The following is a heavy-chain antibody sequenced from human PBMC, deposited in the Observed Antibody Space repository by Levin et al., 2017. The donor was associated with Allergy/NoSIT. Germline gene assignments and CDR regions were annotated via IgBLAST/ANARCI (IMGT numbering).Heavy chain of an antibody. Sequence: VASVKVSCKASGYTFTGYYMHWVRQAPGQGLEWMGRINPNSGGTNYAQKFQGRVTMTRDTSISTAYMELSRLRSDDTAVYYCARELRGRVVAGEFDIWGQGTMVTVSS. CDR1: GYTFTGYY. J-gene: IGHJ3*02. V-gene: IGHV1-2*06. CDR2: INPNSGGT. D-gene: IGHD6-19*01. CDR3: ARELRGRVVAGEFDI.